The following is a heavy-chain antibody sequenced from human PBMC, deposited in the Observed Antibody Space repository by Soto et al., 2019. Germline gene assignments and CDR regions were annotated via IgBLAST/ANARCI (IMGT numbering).Heavy chain of an antibody. J-gene: IGHJ5*02. D-gene: IGHD2-2*01. CDR1: GFTFGDYA. CDR2: IRSKAYGGTT. Sequence: EVQVVESGGGLVQPGRSLRLSCTASGFTFGDYAVSWVRQPPGKGLEWVAFIRSKAYGGTTEFAASVKGRFTMSRDDSKSIAYLQMNGLKAEDTAVYYCLRGDEGPIGVVPAAQDNWFDPWGQGTLVTVSS. V-gene: IGHV3-49*04. CDR3: LRGDEGPIGVVPAAQDNWFDP.